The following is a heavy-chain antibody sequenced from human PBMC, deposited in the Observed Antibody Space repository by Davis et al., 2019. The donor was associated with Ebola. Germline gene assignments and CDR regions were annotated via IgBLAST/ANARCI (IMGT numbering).Heavy chain of an antibody. Sequence: ESLKISCAASGFTFSSYWMSWVRQPPGKGLEWIGEINHSGSTNYNPSLKSRVTISVDTSKNQFSLKLSSVTAADTAVYYCARFRRTFYYYYGMDVWGQGTTVTVSS. CDR1: GFTFSSYW. J-gene: IGHJ6*02. V-gene: IGHV4-34*01. CDR2: INHSGST. D-gene: IGHD1/OR15-1a*01. CDR3: ARFRRTFYYYYGMDV.